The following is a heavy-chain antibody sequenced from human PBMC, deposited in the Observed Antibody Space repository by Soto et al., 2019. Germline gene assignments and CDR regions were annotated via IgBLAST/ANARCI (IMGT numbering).Heavy chain of an antibody. J-gene: IGHJ4*02. CDR3: AKEGQMKVYTFLDH. V-gene: IGHV3-30*18. CDR1: GFTFNSYG. Sequence: GGSLRLSCAASGFTFNSYGIQWVRHAPCKGLEWVAVISYEGMNQYYAESAKGRFTISRDNSKNTMYLQMNSLRAEDTAVYYCAKEGQMKVYTFLDHWGQGNLVAFSS. CDR2: ISYEGMNQ. D-gene: IGHD1-1*01.